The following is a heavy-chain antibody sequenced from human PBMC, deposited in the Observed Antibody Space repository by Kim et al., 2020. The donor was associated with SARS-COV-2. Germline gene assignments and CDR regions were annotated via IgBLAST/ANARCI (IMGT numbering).Heavy chain of an antibody. CDR2: IYYSGST. Sequence: SETLSLTCTVSGGSISSSSYYWVWIRQPPGKGLEWIGSIYYSGSTYYNPSLKSRVTISVDTSKKQFSLKLSSVTAADTAVYYCARHLSPFMTMVTTPFDYWGQGTLVTVSS. J-gene: IGHJ4*02. CDR1: GGSISSSSYY. V-gene: IGHV4-39*01. CDR3: ARHLSPFMTMVTTPFDY. D-gene: IGHD4-17*01.